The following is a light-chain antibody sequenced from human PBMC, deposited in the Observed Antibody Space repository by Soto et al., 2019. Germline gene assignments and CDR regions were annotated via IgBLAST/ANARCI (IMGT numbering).Light chain of an antibody. CDR3: QQFKSYPIT. CDR2: TVS. J-gene: IGKJ5*01. Sequence: DIQLTQSPSLLSASVGDRVTITCRASEAITNSLAWYHQKPGKTPKFLISTVSTLQSGVRSRFSGSGSGTEFTLTISGLQPEDFATYYCQQFKSYPITFGQGTRL. V-gene: IGKV1-9*01. CDR1: EAITNS.